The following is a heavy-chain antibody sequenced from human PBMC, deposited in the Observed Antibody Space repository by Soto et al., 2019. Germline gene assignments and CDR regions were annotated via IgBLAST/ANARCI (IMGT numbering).Heavy chain of an antibody. CDR1: GGSISSSSYY. CDR2: IYYSGST. Sequence: QLQLQESGPGLVKPSETLSLTCTVSGGSISSSSYYWGWIRQPPGKGLEWIGSIYYSGSTYYNPSLKSRVTISVDTSKNQFSLKLSSVTAADTAVYYCARHGGPYYDFWSFRSGWFDPWGQGTLVTVSS. J-gene: IGHJ5*02. CDR3: ARHGGPYYDFWSFRSGWFDP. V-gene: IGHV4-39*01. D-gene: IGHD3-3*01.